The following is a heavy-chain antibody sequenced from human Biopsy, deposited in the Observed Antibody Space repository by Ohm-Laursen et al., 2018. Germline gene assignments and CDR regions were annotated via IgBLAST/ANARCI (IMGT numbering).Heavy chain of an antibody. D-gene: IGHD5-24*01. Sequence: SLRLSCAAPGFMFSASWMSWVRQAPGKGLEWVANINPDGSVKYFADSVKGRFTISRDNAENSMYLQMSGLTVDDTAVYYCARDERWGQGTLVTVSS. V-gene: IGHV3-7*01. CDR2: INPDGSVK. CDR1: GFMFSASW. J-gene: IGHJ4*02. CDR3: ARDER.